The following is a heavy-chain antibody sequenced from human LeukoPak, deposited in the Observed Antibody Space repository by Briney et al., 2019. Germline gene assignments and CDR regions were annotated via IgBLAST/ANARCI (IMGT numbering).Heavy chain of an antibody. CDR3: ARDRTGDFWSGYYTSGFDY. D-gene: IGHD3-3*01. CDR1: GFTFSSYS. Sequence: GGSLRLSCAASGFTFSSYSMNWVRQAPGKGLEWVSSISSSSSYIYYADSVKGRFTISRDNAKNSLYLQMNSLRAEDTAAYYCARDRTGDFWSGYYTSGFDYWGQGTLVTVSS. V-gene: IGHV3-21*01. CDR2: ISSSSSYI. J-gene: IGHJ4*02.